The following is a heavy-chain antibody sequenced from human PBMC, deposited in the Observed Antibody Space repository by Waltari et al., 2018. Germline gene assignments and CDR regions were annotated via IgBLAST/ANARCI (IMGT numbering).Heavy chain of an antibody. D-gene: IGHD1-20*01. CDR2: VDPEDGET. J-gene: IGHJ3*02. V-gene: IGHV1-69-2*01. Sequence: EVQLLQSGTELKKPGTTVKISCQVSGYTFTDYYIHWVQQAPGKGPHWMGLVDPEDGETIYAEKFQGRVTITADTSTNTADLELNNVSSQDTAVFYCATALGDNISASRAFEIWGQGTMITVAS. CDR3: ATALGDNISASRAFEI. CDR1: GYTFTDYY.